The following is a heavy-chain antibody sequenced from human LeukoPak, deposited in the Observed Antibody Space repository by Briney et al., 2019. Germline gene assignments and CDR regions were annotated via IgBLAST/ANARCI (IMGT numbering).Heavy chain of an antibody. D-gene: IGHD3-22*01. J-gene: IGHJ5*02. V-gene: IGHV3-74*01. CDR1: GFTFSSYW. CDR3: ARELHYYDSSGGLFRFDP. CDR2: INSDGSST. Sequence: GGSLRLSCAASGFTFSSYWMHWVRQAPGKGLVWVSRINSDGSSTSYADSVKGRFTISRDNAKNTLYLQMNSLRAEDTAVYYCARELHYYDSSGGLFRFDPWGQGTLVTVSS.